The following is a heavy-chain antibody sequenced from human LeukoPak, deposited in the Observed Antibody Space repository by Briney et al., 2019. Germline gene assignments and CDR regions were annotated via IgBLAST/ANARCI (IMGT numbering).Heavy chain of an antibody. J-gene: IGHJ4*02. CDR1: RGSFSGYY. CDR3: ASRTSTVGYS. D-gene: IGHD2-21*02. CDR2: INHSGST. Sequence: PSETLSLTCAVFRGSFSGYYWSWMRQSPGKGLEWIGEINHSGSTNYNPSLKSRATISLDTSKNQLSLNLSSVTAADTAMYYCASRTSTVGYSWGQGSRVTVSS. V-gene: IGHV4-34*01.